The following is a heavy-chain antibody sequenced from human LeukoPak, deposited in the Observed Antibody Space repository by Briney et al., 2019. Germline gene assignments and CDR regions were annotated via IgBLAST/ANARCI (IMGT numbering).Heavy chain of an antibody. CDR2: ISSTGSAK. CDR1: GFTFSTYN. CDR3: AKERRGYSYGYIDY. J-gene: IGHJ4*02. Sequence: GGSLRLSCAASGFTFSTYNMNWVRQAPGKGLKWVSSISSTGSAKYYADSVRGRFTISRDNANHSLYLQMNSLRAEDTAVYYCAKERRGYSYGYIDYWGQGSLVSVSS. V-gene: IGHV3-21*01. D-gene: IGHD5-18*01.